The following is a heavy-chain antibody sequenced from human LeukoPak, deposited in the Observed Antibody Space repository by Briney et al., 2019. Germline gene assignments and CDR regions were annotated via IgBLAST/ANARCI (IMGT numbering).Heavy chain of an antibody. CDR2: IYSGGST. Sequence: RPGRSLRLSCAASGFTVSSNYMSWVRQAPGKGLEWVSVIYSGGSTYYADSVKGRFTISRDNSKNTLYLQMNSLRAEDTAVYYCARSGVRAYRAVAPTFDYWGQGTLVTVSS. V-gene: IGHV3-66*01. CDR3: ARSGVRAYRAVAPTFDY. CDR1: GFTVSSNY. J-gene: IGHJ4*02. D-gene: IGHD6-19*01.